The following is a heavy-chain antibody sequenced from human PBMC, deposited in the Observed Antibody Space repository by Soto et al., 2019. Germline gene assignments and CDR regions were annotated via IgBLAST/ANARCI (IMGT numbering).Heavy chain of an antibody. CDR3: VREQEHCVGDCLAY. CDR1: GFPFSKSW. Sequence: EVQLVESGGGLVQSGGSLRLSCAASGFPFSKSWMHWVRQAPGKGLIWVSRIKADGSSTSYADSVKGRFTILRDNAKNTLYLQMNSLGAEDTAVYYCVREQEHCVGDCLAYWGQGTLVTVSS. CDR2: IKADGSST. V-gene: IGHV3-74*01. J-gene: IGHJ4*02. D-gene: IGHD2-21*01.